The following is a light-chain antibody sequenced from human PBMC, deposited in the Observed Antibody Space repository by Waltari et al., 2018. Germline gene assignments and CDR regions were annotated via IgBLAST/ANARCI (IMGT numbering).Light chain of an antibody. CDR1: QSISRY. CDR2: AAS. V-gene: IGKV3-20*01. J-gene: IGKJ1*01. CDR3: QNHERLPAM. Sequence: IVLTQSPGTLSLSPGERAPLSCRASQSISRYLAWYQQKPGQAPRLLIYAASSRATGIPDRFSGSGSGTDFSLTISRLEPEDFAVYYCQNHERLPAMFGQGTKVEIK.